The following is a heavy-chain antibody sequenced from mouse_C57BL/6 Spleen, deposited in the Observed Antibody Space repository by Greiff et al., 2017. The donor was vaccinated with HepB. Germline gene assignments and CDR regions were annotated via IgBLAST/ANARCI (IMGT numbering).Heavy chain of an antibody. J-gene: IGHJ1*03. CDR1: GFTFSSYA. D-gene: IGHD2-3*01. Sequence: EVHLVESGGGLVKPGGSLKLSCAASGFTFSSYAMSWVRQTPEKRLEWVATISDGGSYTYYPDNVKGRFTISRDNAKNNLYLQMSHLKSEDTAMYYCARDPDGYYQYFDVWGTGTTVTVSS. CDR3: ARDPDGYYQYFDV. V-gene: IGHV5-4*01. CDR2: ISDGGSYT.